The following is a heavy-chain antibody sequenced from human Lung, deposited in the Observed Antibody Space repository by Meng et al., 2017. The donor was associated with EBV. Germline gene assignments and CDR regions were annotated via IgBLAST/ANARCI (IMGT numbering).Heavy chain of an antibody. V-gene: IGHV3-30*03. CDR1: GFTFDKAW. J-gene: IGHJ4*02. D-gene: IGHD2-21*02. Sequence: VRLGVAGGGLGKPGGALRLSCAASGFTFDKAWMNWVRQAPGKGLEWVAVISNDGSDEYYVDSVQGRFTISRDNSKNTLYLQMNSLRAEDTAVYYCTREAYEPLLLDYWGQGTLVTVSS. CDR2: ISNDGSDE. CDR3: TREAYEPLLLDY.